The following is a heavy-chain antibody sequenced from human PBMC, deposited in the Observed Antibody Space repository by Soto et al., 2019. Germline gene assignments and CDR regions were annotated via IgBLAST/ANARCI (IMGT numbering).Heavy chain of an antibody. CDR3: ANEPGYSNYYGIDV. CDR1: GLTFSLYA. J-gene: IGHJ6*02. D-gene: IGHD4-4*01. CDR2: ISGSGSST. Sequence: EVQLLESGGGLVQPGGSLRLSCAASGLTFSLYAMTWVRQAPGKGLEWVSAISGSGSSTYYADSVKGRFTTSRDNSKNTLFLQMDSLRAEDTAVYYCANEPGYSNYYGIDVWGQGTTVTVSS. V-gene: IGHV3-23*01.